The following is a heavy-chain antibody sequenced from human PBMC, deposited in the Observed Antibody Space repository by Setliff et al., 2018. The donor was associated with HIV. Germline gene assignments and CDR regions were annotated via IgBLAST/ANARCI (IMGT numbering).Heavy chain of an antibody. V-gene: IGHV4-31*02. D-gene: IGHD5-12*01. Sequence: TLSLTCTVSGDYISSGGYYWSWIRQHPGKGLEWIGYIYYSGSTYYNPSLKSRVTISVDTSKKQFSLKLNSVTAADTAVYYCARGGLGDGYNRDSWGQGTLVTVSS. CDR3: ARGGLGDGYNRDS. CDR1: GDYISSGGYY. CDR2: IYYSGST. J-gene: IGHJ4*02.